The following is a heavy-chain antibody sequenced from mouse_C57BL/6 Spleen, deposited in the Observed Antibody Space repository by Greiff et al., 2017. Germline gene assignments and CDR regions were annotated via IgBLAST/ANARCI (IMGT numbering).Heavy chain of an antibody. J-gene: IGHJ2*01. CDR1: GYAFSSYW. Sequence: QVHVKQSGAELVKPGASVKISCKASGYAFSSYWMNWVKQRPGKGLEWIGQIYPGDGDTNYNGKFKGKATLTADKSSSTAYMQLSSLTSEDSAVYFCARSDWDVPYFDYWGQGTTLTVSS. D-gene: IGHD4-1*01. V-gene: IGHV1-80*01. CDR3: ARSDWDVPYFDY. CDR2: IYPGDGDT.